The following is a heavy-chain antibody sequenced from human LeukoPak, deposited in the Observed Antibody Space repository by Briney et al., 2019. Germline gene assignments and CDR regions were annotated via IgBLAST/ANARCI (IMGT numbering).Heavy chain of an antibody. CDR1: GGSVSSNNYY. Sequence: SETLSLTCTVSGGSVSSNNYYWSWVRQPPGKGLEWIAEINHSGSTNYNPSLKSRVTISVDTSKNQFSLKLSSVTAVDTAVYYCASSPTRRYSSSSARTKNFDYWGQGTLVTVSS. V-gene: IGHV4-39*07. CDR2: INHSGST. D-gene: IGHD6-6*01. CDR3: ASSPTRRYSSSSARTKNFDY. J-gene: IGHJ4*02.